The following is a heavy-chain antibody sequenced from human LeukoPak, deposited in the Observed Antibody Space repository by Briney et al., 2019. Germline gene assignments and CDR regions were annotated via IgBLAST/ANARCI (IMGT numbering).Heavy chain of an antibody. CDR1: YY. Sequence: YYWGWLRQPPGKGLEWVSYISSSGSTIYYADSVKGRFTISRANAKNSLYLQMNSLRAEDTAVYYCARETGDGGRAFDIWGQGTMVTVSS. V-gene: IGHV3-11*04. CDR2: ISSSGSTI. CDR3: ARETGDGGRAFDI. D-gene: IGHD7-27*01. J-gene: IGHJ3*02.